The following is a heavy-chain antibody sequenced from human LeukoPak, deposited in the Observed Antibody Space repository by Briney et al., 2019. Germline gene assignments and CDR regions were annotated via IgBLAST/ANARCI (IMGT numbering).Heavy chain of an antibody. CDR1: GFTFDDYA. CDR3: ASSSVGRLQH. V-gene: IGHV3-74*01. J-gene: IGHJ1*01. Sequence: PGRSLRLSCAASGFTFDDYAMQWVRQAPGKGLVWVSRINSDGSSTSYADSVKGRFTISRDNAKNTLYLQMNSLRAEDTAVYYCASSSVGRLQHWGQGTLVTVSS. CDR2: INSDGSST.